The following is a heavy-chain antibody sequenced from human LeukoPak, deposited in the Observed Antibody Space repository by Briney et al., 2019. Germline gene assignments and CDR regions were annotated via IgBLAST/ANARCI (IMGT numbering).Heavy chain of an antibody. J-gene: IGHJ5*02. CDR2: IWYDGSNK. V-gene: IGHV3-33*01. D-gene: IGHD2-2*01. CDR1: GFSFSSHG. CDR3: AREYCSSTSCLSTDNWFDP. Sequence: GGSLRLSCAASGFSFSSHGMHWVRQAPGKGLEWVAVIWYDGSNKYYADSVKGRFTISRDNSKNTLYLQMNSLRAEDTAVYYCAREYCSSTSCLSTDNWFDPWGQGTLVTVSS.